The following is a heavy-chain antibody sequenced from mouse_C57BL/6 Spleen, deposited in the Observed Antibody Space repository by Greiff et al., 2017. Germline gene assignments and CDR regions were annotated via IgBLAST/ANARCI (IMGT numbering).Heavy chain of an antibody. J-gene: IGHJ4*01. Sequence: VQLVESGAELARPGASVKLSCKASGYTFTSYGISWVKQRTGQGLEWIGEIYPRSGNTYYNEKFKGKATLTADKSSSTAYMELRSLTSEDSAVYFCALRASDYAMDYWGQGTSVTVSS. CDR3: ALRASDYAMDY. V-gene: IGHV1-81*01. D-gene: IGHD6-1*01. CDR2: IYPRSGNT. CDR1: GYTFTSYG.